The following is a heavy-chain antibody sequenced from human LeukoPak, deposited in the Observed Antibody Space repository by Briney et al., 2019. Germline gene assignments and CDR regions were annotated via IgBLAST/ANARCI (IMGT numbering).Heavy chain of an antibody. Sequence: ASVKVSCKASGYTFTSYAMHWVRQAPGQRLEWMGWINAGNGNTKYSQKFQGRGTITRGTSASTAYMELSSLRSEDTAVYYCARDRAIGYRSGGSCPYYFDYWGQGTLVTVSS. CDR3: ARDRAIGYRSGGSCPYYFDY. CDR2: INAGNGNT. CDR1: GYTFTSYA. V-gene: IGHV1-3*01. D-gene: IGHD2-15*01. J-gene: IGHJ4*02.